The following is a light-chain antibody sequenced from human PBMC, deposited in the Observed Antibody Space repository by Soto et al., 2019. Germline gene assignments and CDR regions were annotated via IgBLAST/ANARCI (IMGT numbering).Light chain of an antibody. CDR3: QQYGSSGT. Sequence: ELVLTQSPGTLSLSPGDRATVSCRASQSVSSSYLVWYQQKPGQAPRLLIYGASSRATGIQDRFSGSGSGTEFTLTISRLEPEDFAVYYCQQYGSSGTCGQGTKVDIK. J-gene: IGKJ1*01. CDR1: QSVSSSY. V-gene: IGKV3-20*01. CDR2: GAS.